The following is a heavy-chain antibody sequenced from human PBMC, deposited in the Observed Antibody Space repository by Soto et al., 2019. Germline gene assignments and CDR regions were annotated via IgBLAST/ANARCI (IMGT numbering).Heavy chain of an antibody. Sequence: HPGGSLRLSCAASGFTFSSYGMSWVRQAPGKGLEWVSAISGSGGSTYHADSVKGRFTMSRDYSKNMVHLQINSLRAEDTAVYYCAKDPPVGRWFGGLGVWGQETLVTVP. J-gene: IGHJ4*02. V-gene: IGHV3-23*01. CDR3: AKDPPVGRWFGGLGV. CDR2: ISGSGGST. CDR1: GFTFSSYG. D-gene: IGHD3-10*01.